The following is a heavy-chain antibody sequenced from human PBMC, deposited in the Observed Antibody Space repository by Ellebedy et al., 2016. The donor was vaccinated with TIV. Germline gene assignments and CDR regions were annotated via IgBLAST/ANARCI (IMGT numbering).Heavy chain of an antibody. J-gene: IGHJ4*02. CDR3: ARTKAVAGTFCFDY. D-gene: IGHD6-13*01. CDR2: IYYIGST. V-gene: IGHV4-59*01. CDR1: GGSITNYY. Sequence: SETLSLTCTVSGGSITNYYWSWIXXPPGKGLELIVYIYYIGSTHYNPSLKSRVTISVDTSKNQFSLKLSSVTAADTAVYYCARTKAVAGTFCFDYWGQGTLVTVSS.